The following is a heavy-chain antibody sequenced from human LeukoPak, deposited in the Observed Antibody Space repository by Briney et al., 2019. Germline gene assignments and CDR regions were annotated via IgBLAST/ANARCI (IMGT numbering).Heavy chain of an antibody. CDR2: IYPGDSDT. CDR1: GYSFTSYW. CDR3: ARPQDSSSWMAFDI. J-gene: IGHJ3*02. V-gene: IGHV5-51*01. D-gene: IGHD6-13*01. Sequence: RGESLKISCKGSGYSFTSYWIGWVRQMPGKGLEWMGIIYPGDSDTRYSPSFQGQVTISADKSISTAYLQWSSLKATDTAMYYCARPQDSSSWMAFDIWGQGTMVTVSS.